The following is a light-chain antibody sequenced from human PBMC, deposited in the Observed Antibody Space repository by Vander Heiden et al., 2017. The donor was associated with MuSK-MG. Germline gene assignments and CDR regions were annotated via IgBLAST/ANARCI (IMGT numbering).Light chain of an antibody. J-gene: IGLJ3*02. CDR1: SLRRFS. CDR2: RKD. CDR3: HSRDSSGNHLL. V-gene: IGLV3-19*01. Sequence: SSELTQDPALSVALGQTVRITCQGDSLRRFSASWYQQKPGQAPVLLIYRKDERPSGIPDRFSGSSSGNAASLTITGAQAEDEADYYCHSRDSSGNHLLFGGGTKLTVL.